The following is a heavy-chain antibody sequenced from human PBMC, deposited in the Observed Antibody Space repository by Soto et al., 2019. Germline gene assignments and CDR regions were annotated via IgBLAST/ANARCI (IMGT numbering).Heavy chain of an antibody. CDR2: MNPNSGNT. D-gene: IGHD2-15*01. Sequence: ASVKVSCKASGYTFTSYDINWVRQATGQGLGWMGWMNPNSGNTGYAQKFQGRVTMTRNTSISTAYMGLSSLRSEDTAVYYCARANFLYCSGGSCYGMDVWGQGTTVTVSS. CDR3: ARANFLYCSGGSCYGMDV. J-gene: IGHJ6*02. CDR1: GYTFTSYD. V-gene: IGHV1-8*01.